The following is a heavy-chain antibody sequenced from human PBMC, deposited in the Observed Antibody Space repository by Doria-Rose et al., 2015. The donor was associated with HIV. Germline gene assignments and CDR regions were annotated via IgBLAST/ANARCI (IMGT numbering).Heavy chain of an antibody. Sequence: QVTLKESGPTRVKPTQTLTLTCTFSGFSLSTSGVAVGWIRQPPGKALEWLAFIYWIGDKRYSPSLETMLTITEGTSKNQVVLTMTNMDPADTATYYCAHGGDVFDIWGQGTMVTVSS. J-gene: IGHJ3*02. V-gene: IGHV2-5*01. CDR2: IYWIGDK. CDR1: GFSLSTSGVA. D-gene: IGHD3-16*01. CDR3: AHGGDVFDI.